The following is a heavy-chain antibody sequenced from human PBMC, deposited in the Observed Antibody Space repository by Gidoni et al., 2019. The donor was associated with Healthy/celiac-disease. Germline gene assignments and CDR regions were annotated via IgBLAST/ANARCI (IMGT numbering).Heavy chain of an antibody. J-gene: IGHJ3*02. V-gene: IGHV1-2*02. CDR2: INPNSGGT. Sequence: QVQLVQSGAAVKKPGASVTVSCKASGYTFTGYYMHWVRQAPGQGLEWMGWINPNSGGTNYAQKFQGRVTMTRDTSISTAYMELSRLRSDDTAVYYCARYCSSTSCYTPAFDIWGQGTMVTVSS. D-gene: IGHD2-2*02. CDR1: GYTFTGYY. CDR3: ARYCSSTSCYTPAFDI.